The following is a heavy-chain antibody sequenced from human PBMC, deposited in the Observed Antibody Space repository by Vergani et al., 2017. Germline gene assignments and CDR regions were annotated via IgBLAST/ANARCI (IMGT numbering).Heavy chain of an antibody. D-gene: IGHD1-1*01. CDR1: GYTFTSYA. V-gene: IGHV1-3*01. Sequence: QVQFVQSGAEVKKPGASVKVSCKASGYTFTSYAMHWVRQAPGQRLEWMGWINAGNGNTKYSQKFQGRGTITRDTSASTAYMELSGLRAEDTAVYYCARDLEGGEYYYYGMDVWGQGTTVTVSS. CDR3: ARDLEGGEYYYYGMDV. J-gene: IGHJ6*02. CDR2: INAGNGNT.